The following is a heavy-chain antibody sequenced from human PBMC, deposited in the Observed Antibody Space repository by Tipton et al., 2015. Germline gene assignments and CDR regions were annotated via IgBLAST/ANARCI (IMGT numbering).Heavy chain of an antibody. CDR2: IYYSGST. CDR1: DASISSISW. Sequence: TLSLTCAVSDASISSISWWTWVRQPPGKGLEWIGYIYYSGSTSYNPSLKSRVTISTDTSKNQFSLKLRSVTAADTAVYYCARADAALDYWGQGTLVTVSS. V-gene: IGHV4-4*02. J-gene: IGHJ4*02. CDR3: ARADAALDY. D-gene: IGHD6-25*01.